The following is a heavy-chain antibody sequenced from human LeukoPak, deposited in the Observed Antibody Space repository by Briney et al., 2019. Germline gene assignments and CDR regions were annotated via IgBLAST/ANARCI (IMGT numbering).Heavy chain of an antibody. J-gene: IGHJ4*02. CDR3: ARDSVSSGWSSDTHYFDY. CDR2: IKEDGSEK. D-gene: IGHD6-19*01. V-gene: IGHV3-7*03. CDR1: GFTFSSYW. Sequence: QPGGSLRLSCAASGFTFSSYWMSWVRQAPGKGLEWVANIKEDGSEKYYVDSVKGRFTISRDNAKNSLYLQMNSLRAEDTAVYYCARDSVSSGWSSDTHYFDYWGQGTLVTVSS.